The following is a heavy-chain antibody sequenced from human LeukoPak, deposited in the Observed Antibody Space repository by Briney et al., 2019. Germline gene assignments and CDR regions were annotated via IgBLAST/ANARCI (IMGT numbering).Heavy chain of an antibody. Sequence: SVKVSCKASGGTFTSYAISWVRQAPGQGLEWMGGIIPIFGTANYAQKLQGRVTITADESTNKAYMELSSLSSQDTAVYYCASLRWVYCSSTSCYYSPDYWGQGTLVTVSS. D-gene: IGHD2-2*01. J-gene: IGHJ4*02. CDR1: GGTFTSYA. CDR3: ASLRWVYCSSTSCYYSPDY. V-gene: IGHV1-69*13. CDR2: IIPIFGTA.